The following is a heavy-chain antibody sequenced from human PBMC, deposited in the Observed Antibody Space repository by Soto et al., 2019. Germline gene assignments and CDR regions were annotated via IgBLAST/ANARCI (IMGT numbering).Heavy chain of an antibody. CDR3: AKDRDYGDYSHAFDI. J-gene: IGHJ3*02. CDR2: ISGSGGST. V-gene: IGHV3-23*01. D-gene: IGHD4-17*01. CDR1: GFTFSSYA. Sequence: GGSLRLSCAASGFTFSSYAMSWVRQAPGKGLEWVSAISGSGGSTYYVDSVKGRFTISRDNSKNTLYLQMNSLRAEDTAVYYCAKDRDYGDYSHAFDIWGQGTMVTVSS.